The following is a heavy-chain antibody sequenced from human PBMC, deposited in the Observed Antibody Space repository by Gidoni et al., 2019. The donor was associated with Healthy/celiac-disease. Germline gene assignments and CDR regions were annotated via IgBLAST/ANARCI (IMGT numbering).Heavy chain of an antibody. V-gene: IGHV1-46*01. J-gene: IGHJ4*02. CDR2: INPSGGST. Sequence: QVQLVQSGAEVKKPGASVKVSCKASGYTFTSYYMHWVRQAPGQGLEWMGIINPSGGSTSYAQKFQGRVTMTRDTSTSTVYMELSSLRSEDTAVYYCAREWAGGSITIFGVLKSSNYFDYWGQGTLVTVSS. CDR1: GYTFTSYY. D-gene: IGHD3-3*01. CDR3: AREWAGGSITIFGVLKSSNYFDY.